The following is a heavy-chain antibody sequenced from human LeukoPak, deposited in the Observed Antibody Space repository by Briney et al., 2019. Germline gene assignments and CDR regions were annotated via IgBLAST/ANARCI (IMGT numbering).Heavy chain of an antibody. J-gene: IGHJ6*02. V-gene: IGHV1-24*01. D-gene: IGHD3-10*01. Sequence: ASVKVSCKVSGYTLTELSMHWVRQAPGKGLEWMGGFDPEDGETIYAQKFQGRVTMTEDTSTDTAYMELSSLRSEDTAVYCCATARAVRGVIGYGMDVWGQGTTVTVSS. CDR2: FDPEDGET. CDR1: GYTLTELS. CDR3: ATARAVRGVIGYGMDV.